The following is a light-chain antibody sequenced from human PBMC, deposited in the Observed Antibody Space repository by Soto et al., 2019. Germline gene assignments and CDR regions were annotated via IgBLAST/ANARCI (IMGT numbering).Light chain of an antibody. CDR2: DVS. J-gene: IGLJ2*01. CDR1: SSDVGGYNY. CDR3: SSYTSSSTLGV. Sequence: QSALTQPASVSGSPGQSITISCTGTSSDVGGYNYVSWYQQHPGKAPKLMIYDVSNRPSGVSNRFSGSKSGNTASLTIPGLKAEDEADYYCSSYTSSSTLGVFGGGTKVTVL. V-gene: IGLV2-14*01.